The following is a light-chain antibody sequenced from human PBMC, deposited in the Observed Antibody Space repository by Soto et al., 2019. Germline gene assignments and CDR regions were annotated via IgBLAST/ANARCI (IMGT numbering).Light chain of an antibody. CDR1: SSNIGAGYD. CDR2: SNY. V-gene: IGLV1-40*01. J-gene: IGLJ2*01. CDR3: QSYDSSLSGHVV. Sequence: QSVLTQPPSVSGAPGQGVTISCTGSSSNIGAGYDVHWYQQFPGTAPKLLIYSNYNRPSGVPDRFSGSKSGTSASLAITGLQAEDEADYYCQSYDSSLSGHVVFGGGTQLTVL.